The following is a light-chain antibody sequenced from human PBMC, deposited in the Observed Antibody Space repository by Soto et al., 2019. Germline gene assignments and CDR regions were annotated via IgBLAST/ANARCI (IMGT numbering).Light chain of an antibody. CDR3: SSYTSSSTLVV. CDR1: SSDVGGYNY. Sequence: QSVLTQPASVSGSPGQSITISCTGTSSDVGGYNYVSWYQKHPGKAPKLMIYDVSNRPSGVSNRFSASKSGNTASLTISGLQAEDEADYYCSSYTSSSTLVVFGGGTQLTVL. CDR2: DVS. J-gene: IGLJ2*01. V-gene: IGLV2-14*01.